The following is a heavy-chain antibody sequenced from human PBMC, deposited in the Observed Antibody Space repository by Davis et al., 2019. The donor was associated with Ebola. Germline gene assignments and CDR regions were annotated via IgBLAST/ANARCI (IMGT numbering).Heavy chain of an antibody. V-gene: IGHV4-34*01. Sequence: MPSETLSLTCAVYGGSFSGYYWSWIRQPPGKGLEWIGEIYHSGSTNYNPSLKSRVTISVDRSKNQFSLKLDSVTAADTAVYYCARDPRYCTGGTCYSYAFDVWGQGTMVTVSS. CDR1: GGSFSGYY. CDR2: IYHSGST. D-gene: IGHD2-15*01. CDR3: ARDPRYCTGGTCYSYAFDV. J-gene: IGHJ3*01.